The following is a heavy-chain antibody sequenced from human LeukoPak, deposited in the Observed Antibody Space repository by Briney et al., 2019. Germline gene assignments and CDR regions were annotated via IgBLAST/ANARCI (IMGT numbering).Heavy chain of an antibody. V-gene: IGHV3-23*01. CDR2: IRGSGEST. CDR3: AKGNLLGSNYYPYYFDY. Sequence: GGSLRLSCAASGFTFSSYAMSWVRQAPGKGLEWVSSIRGSGESTYYADSVKGRFTISRDNSKNTLYLQMNSLTAEDTAVYYCAKGNLLGSNYYPYYFDYWGQGTLVTVSS. D-gene: IGHD3-22*01. CDR1: GFTFSSYA. J-gene: IGHJ4*02.